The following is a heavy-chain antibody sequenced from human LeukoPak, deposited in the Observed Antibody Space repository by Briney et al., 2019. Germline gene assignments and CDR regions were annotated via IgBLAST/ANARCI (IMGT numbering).Heavy chain of an antibody. J-gene: IGHJ5*02. CDR2: IYTSGST. V-gene: IGHV4-4*09. CDR1: GGSISSYY. D-gene: IGHD3-10*01. Sequence: SETLSLTCTVSGGSISSYYWSWIRQPPGKGLEWIGYIYTSGSTNYNPSLKSRVTISVDTSKNQFSLKLSSVTAADTAVYYCSGSGSQYPVLFSWDQGTLVTVSS. CDR3: SGSGSQYPVLFS.